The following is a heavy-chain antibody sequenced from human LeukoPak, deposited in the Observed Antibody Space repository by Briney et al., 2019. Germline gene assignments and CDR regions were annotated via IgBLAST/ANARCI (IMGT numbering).Heavy chain of an antibody. V-gene: IGHV1-69*04. J-gene: IGHJ5*02. CDR3: ARGPRDGSGSS. CDR2: IIPMLGIA. Sequence: SGKVSCTASGGTFSSYGISWVRQAPGQGLEWMGRIIPMLGIANYAQKFQGRVTITEDKSTSTATMELSSLSSEDPAVYNWARGPRDGSGSSWGQPTLVTVSS. CDR1: GGTFSSYG. D-gene: IGHD3-10*01.